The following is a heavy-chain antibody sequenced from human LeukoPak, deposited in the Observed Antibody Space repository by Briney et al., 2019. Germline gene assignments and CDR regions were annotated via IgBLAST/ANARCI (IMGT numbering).Heavy chain of an antibody. J-gene: IGHJ6*02. CDR3: ARDLLVPAAMRGHGMDV. Sequence: ASGTLSLTCAVSGGSISSSNWWSWVRQPPGKGLEWIGEIYHSGSTNYNPSLKSRVTISVDKSKNQFSLKLSSVTAADTAVYYCARDLLVPAAMRGHGMDVWGQGTTVTVSS. V-gene: IGHV4-4*02. CDR1: GGSISSSNW. D-gene: IGHD2-2*01. CDR2: IYHSGST.